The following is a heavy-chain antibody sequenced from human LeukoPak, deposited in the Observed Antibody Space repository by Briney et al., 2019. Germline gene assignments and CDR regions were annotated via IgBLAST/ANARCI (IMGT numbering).Heavy chain of an antibody. CDR3: ARQPPEWLPGGYFDY. V-gene: IGHV4-39*01. D-gene: IGHD6-19*01. CDR1: GGSISSGSYY. Sequence: PSETLSLTCTVSGGSISSGSYYWGWIRQPPGKGLEWIGSIYYSGNTYCNPSLKSRVIISIDTSRNEFSLKLSSVTAADTAVYYCARQPPEWLPGGYFDYWGQGTLVTVSS. CDR2: IYYSGNT. J-gene: IGHJ4*02.